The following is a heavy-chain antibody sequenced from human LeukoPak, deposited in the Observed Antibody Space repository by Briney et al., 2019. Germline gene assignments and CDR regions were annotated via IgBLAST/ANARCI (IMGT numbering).Heavy chain of an antibody. V-gene: IGHV4-39*01. CDR2: IDDSGST. CDR3: ARVGARRYGDPTWSDY. Sequence: PSETLSLTCTVSGGAISNSSYYWGWIRRPPGKGLEWIGSIDDSGSTFYTPSLKSRVTISVDTSKNQLSLKLSSVTAADTAVYSCARVGARRYGDPTWSDYWGQGTLVTVSS. J-gene: IGHJ4*02. CDR1: GGAISNSSYY. D-gene: IGHD4-17*01.